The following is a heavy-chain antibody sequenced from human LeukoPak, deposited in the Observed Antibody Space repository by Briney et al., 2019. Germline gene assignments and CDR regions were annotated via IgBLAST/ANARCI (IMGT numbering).Heavy chain of an antibody. J-gene: IGHJ4*02. CDR2: ISGSGGST. CDR3: AKSGVVDY. V-gene: IGHV3-23*01. D-gene: IGHD3-10*01. Sequence: GGSLRLSCTGSGFTFSSAWMTWVRQAPGKGLEWVSAISGSGGSTYYADSVKGRFTISRDNSKNTLYLQMNSLRAEDTAVYYCAKSGVVDYWGQGTLVTVSS. CDR1: GFTFSSAW.